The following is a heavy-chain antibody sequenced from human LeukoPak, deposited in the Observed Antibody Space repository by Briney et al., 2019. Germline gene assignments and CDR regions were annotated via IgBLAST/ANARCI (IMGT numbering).Heavy chain of an antibody. CDR2: ISTSGST. D-gene: IGHD1-26*01. J-gene: IGHJ4*02. V-gene: IGHV4-4*07. CDR3: ARSTPKVEAAFSHFDY. Sequence: NPSETLSLTCTVSGGSISSYYWSWIRQPAGKGLESIGHISTSGSTNYNPSLKSRVTMSVDTSKNQFSLKLSSVTAADTAVYYCARSTPKVEAAFSHFDYWGQGTLVTVSS. CDR1: GGSISSYY.